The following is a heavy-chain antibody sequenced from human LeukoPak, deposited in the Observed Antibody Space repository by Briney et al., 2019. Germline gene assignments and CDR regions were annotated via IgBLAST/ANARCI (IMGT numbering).Heavy chain of an antibody. D-gene: IGHD4-17*01. Sequence: GGSLRLSCADSGFMFDDYGMSWVRQAPGKGLEWVSGINWNGGRTGYADSVKGRFTISRDNAKNSLYLQMNSLRAEDTALYYCARDYDYGDYPGYWGQGTLVTVSS. V-gene: IGHV3-20*04. CDR1: GFMFDDYG. CDR3: ARDYDYGDYPGY. J-gene: IGHJ4*02. CDR2: INWNGGRT.